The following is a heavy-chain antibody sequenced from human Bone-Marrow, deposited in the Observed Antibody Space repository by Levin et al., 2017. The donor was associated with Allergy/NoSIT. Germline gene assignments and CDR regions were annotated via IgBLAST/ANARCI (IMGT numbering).Heavy chain of an antibody. CDR3: ARDAELGRYSGYFDY. J-gene: IGHJ4*02. D-gene: IGHD1-26*01. Sequence: KPGESLKISCKASGYTFTAYYIHWVRQAPGQGLEWMGWIIPNSGGTNYAQKFQGRVTMTRDTSITTAYMELRRLTSDDTAVYYCARDAELGRYSGYFDYWGQGNLVTVSS. V-gene: IGHV1-2*02. CDR1: GYTFTAYY. CDR2: IIPNSGGT.